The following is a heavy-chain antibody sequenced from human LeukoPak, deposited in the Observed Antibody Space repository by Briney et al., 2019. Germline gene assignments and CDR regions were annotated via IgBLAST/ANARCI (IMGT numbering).Heavy chain of an antibody. V-gene: IGHV3-48*01. CDR3: ARDIRYSSSPGTLDY. D-gene: IGHD6-6*01. CDR1: GFTFSSYS. Sequence: GGSLRLSCAASGFTFSSYSMNWVRQAPGKGLEWVSYISSSSSTIYYADSVKGRFTISRDNAKNSLYLQMNSLRAEDTAVYYCARDIRYSSSPGTLDYWGQGTLVTVSS. CDR2: ISSSSSTI. J-gene: IGHJ4*02.